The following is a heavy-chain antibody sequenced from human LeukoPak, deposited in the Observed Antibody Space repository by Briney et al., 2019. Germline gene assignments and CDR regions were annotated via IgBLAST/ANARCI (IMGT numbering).Heavy chain of an antibody. CDR2: ISYDGSNK. D-gene: IGHD6-19*01. Sequence: PGGSLRLSCAASGFTFSSYGMHWVRQAPGKGLEWVAVISYDGSNKYYADSVKGRFTISRDNSKNTLYLQMNSLRAEDTAVYYCAKLAVAGRGSAFDIWGQGTMVTVSS. CDR3: AKLAVAGRGSAFDI. J-gene: IGHJ3*02. V-gene: IGHV3-30*18. CDR1: GFTFSSYG.